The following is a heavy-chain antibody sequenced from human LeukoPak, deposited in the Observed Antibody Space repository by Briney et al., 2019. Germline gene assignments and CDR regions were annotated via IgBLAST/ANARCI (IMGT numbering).Heavy chain of an antibody. CDR3: AREYCSSTSCYAFDY. Sequence: SDTLSLTWTVSGRSISSGDYYSGWLHQPPGEGLEWIGNIYYSGSTYYHPSLKRRVPISVETTKNQFSLKLSSVTAAETAVYYCAREYCSSTSCYAFDYWGKGTLVTVSS. J-gene: IGHJ4*02. D-gene: IGHD2-2*01. V-gene: IGHV4-30-4*02. CDR1: GRSISSGDYY. CDR2: IYYSGST.